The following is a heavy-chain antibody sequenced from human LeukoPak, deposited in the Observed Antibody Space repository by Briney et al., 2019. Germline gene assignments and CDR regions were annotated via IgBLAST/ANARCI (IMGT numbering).Heavy chain of an antibody. D-gene: IGHD3-9*01. V-gene: IGHV4-30-4*01. Sequence: SSETLSLTRTVSGGSISSGDYYWSWIRQPPGKGLEWIGYIYYSGSTYYNPSLKSRVTISVDTSKNQFSLKLSSVTAADTAVYYCARGNDILTGYYGVDVWGQGTTVTVSS. CDR1: GGSISSGDYY. CDR2: IYYSGST. CDR3: ARGNDILTGYYGVDV. J-gene: IGHJ6*02.